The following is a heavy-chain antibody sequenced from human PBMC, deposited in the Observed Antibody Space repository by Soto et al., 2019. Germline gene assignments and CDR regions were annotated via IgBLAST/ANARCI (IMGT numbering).Heavy chain of an antibody. CDR3: AKDRLWYSSGWYGVY. Sequence: EVQLLESGGGLVQPGGSLRLSCAASGFTFRSYAMSWVRQAPGKGLEWVSAISGSGGSTYYAASVKGRFTISRDNSKNTRYLEMNSVRAEDTAVYYCAKDRLWYSSGWYGVYWGQGTLVTVSS. CDR1: GFTFRSYA. D-gene: IGHD6-19*01. J-gene: IGHJ4*02. V-gene: IGHV3-23*01. CDR2: ISGSGGST.